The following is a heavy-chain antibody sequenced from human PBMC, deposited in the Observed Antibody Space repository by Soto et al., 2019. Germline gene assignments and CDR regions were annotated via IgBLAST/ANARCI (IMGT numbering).Heavy chain of an antibody. J-gene: IGHJ4*02. V-gene: IGHV3-74*01. CDR3: VRESTISQDLFDS. CDR1: GFTFSRYW. D-gene: IGHD3-9*01. Sequence: GGSLRLSCAASGFTFSRYWMHWVRQAPGKGLVWVSRINSDGSTTTYADSEKGRFTISRDNAKNTLYLQMNSLRAEDTAVYYCVRESTISQDLFDSWGQGTLVTVSS. CDR2: INSDGSTT.